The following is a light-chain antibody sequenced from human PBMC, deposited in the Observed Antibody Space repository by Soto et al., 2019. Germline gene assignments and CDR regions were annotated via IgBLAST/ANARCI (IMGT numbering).Light chain of an antibody. CDR3: SSYTSSSTLSYV. CDR2: HAS. V-gene: IGLV2-14*01. CDR1: SSDARGYNY. J-gene: IGLJ1*01. Sequence: SVLTQPASLSVSPGQSITISCTVTSSDARGYNYVSWYQPHPGPAPKLMIYHASNPPSGVSNRFSGSKSGNTASLTISGLQAEDEADYYCSSYTSSSTLSYVFGTGTKVTVL.